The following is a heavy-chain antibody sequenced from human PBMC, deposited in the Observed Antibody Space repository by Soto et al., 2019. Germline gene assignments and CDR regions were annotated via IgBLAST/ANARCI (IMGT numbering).Heavy chain of an antibody. CDR1: GFTFSSYA. CDR2: ISGSGGST. D-gene: IGHD3-22*01. Sequence: HPGGSLRLSCAASGFTFSSYAMSWVRQAPGKGLEWVSAISGSGGSTYYADSVKGRFTISRDNSKNTLYLQMNSLRAEDTAVYYCAKAALRTMIVVVTHPFDYWGQGTLVTVSS. J-gene: IGHJ4*02. V-gene: IGHV3-23*01. CDR3: AKAALRTMIVVVTHPFDY.